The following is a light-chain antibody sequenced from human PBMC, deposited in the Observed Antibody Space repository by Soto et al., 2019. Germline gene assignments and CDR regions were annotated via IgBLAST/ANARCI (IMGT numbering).Light chain of an antibody. CDR3: SSYTSSSTQV. CDR2: EVS. J-gene: IGLJ1*01. V-gene: IGLV2-14*01. CDR1: SSDVGGYNF. Sequence: QSVLTQPASVSGSPGQSITISCTGTSSDVGGYNFVSWYQQHPGRAPKLLIYEVSRRPSGVSNRFSGSKSGDTASLTISGLQAEDEADYYCSSYTSSSTQVFGTGTKVTVL.